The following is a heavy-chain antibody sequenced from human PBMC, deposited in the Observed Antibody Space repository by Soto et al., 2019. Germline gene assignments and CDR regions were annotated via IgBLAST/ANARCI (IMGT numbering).Heavy chain of an antibody. D-gene: IGHD2-15*01. J-gene: IGHJ4*02. CDR2: IYYSGST. Sequence: QVQLQESGPGLVKPSETLSLTCTVSGDSISGYYWSWIRQPPGKGLEWIGYIYYSGSTNYNPSLKGRGTMSVDTSKNQFSLKLTSVTAADTAMYFCAKYRRTDAEGYTFDYWGQGALVTVSS. CDR1: GDSISGYY. CDR3: AKYRRTDAEGYTFDY. V-gene: IGHV4-59*01.